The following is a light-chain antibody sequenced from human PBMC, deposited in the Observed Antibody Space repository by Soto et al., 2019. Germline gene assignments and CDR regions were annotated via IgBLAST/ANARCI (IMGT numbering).Light chain of an antibody. CDR3: QQRSNWPPA. Sequence: EIVLTQSPATLSLSPGERATLSCRASQSVSSYLAWYQQKPGQAPRLLIYDASNWATGIPARFSGSGSGTDFTLPISSLEPEDFAFYYCQQRSNWPPAFGQGTKVEIK. CDR2: DAS. CDR1: QSVSSY. J-gene: IGKJ1*01. V-gene: IGKV3-11*01.